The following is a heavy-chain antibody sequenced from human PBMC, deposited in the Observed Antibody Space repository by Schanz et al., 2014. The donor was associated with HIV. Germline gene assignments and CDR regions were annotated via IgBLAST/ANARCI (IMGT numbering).Heavy chain of an antibody. J-gene: IGHJ3*02. CDR3: ARTAPTKYYYDSSGVRGAFDI. CDR1: GFTFSSYG. D-gene: IGHD3-22*01. CDR2: ISYDGSNK. V-gene: IGHV3-30*03. Sequence: QVQLVESGGGVVQPGRSLRLSCAASGFTFSSYGMHWVRQAPGKGLEWVAVISYDGSNKYYADSVKGRFTISRDISKNTLYLQMNSLRAEDTAVYYCARTAPTKYYYDSSGVRGAFDIWGQGTMVTVSS.